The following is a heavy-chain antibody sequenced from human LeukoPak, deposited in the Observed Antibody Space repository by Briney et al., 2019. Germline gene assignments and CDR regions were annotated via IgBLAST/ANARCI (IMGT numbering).Heavy chain of an antibody. D-gene: IGHD2-15*01. V-gene: IGHV5-51*01. CDR2: IYPGDSDT. CDR3: ARQPFYCSGSSCYDFDY. CDR1: GYSFTSYW. Sequence: GESLKISCKGSGYSFTSYWIGWVRQMPGKGLEWMGIIYPGDSDTRYSPSFQGQVTISADKSISTAYLQWSSLKASDTAMYYCARQPFYCSGSSCYDFDYWGQGTLVTVSS. J-gene: IGHJ4*02.